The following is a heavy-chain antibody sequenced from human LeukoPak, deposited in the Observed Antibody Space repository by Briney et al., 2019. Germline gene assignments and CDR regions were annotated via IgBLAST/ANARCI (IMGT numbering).Heavy chain of an antibody. J-gene: IGHJ4*02. CDR1: GYTFTSYA. CDR3: ASSPAVSWYGRLDY. Sequence: ASVKVSCKASGYTFTSYAMNWVRQAPGQGLEWMGWINTNTGNPTYAQGFTGRFVFSLDTSVSTAYLQISSLKAEDTAVYYCASSPAVSWYGRLDYWGQGTLVTVSS. V-gene: IGHV7-4-1*02. D-gene: IGHD6-13*01. CDR2: INTNTGNP.